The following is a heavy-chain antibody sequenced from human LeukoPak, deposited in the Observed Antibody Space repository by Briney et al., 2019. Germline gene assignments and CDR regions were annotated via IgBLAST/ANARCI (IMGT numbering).Heavy chain of an antibody. V-gene: IGHV3-23*01. D-gene: IGHD6-19*01. CDR3: TKGVNSGSIDY. J-gene: IGHJ4*02. CDR2: FSAGGGTT. Sequence: GGSLRLSCAAAGFTFRSYDMSWVRQAPGKGLEWVSTFSAGGGTTYYADSVKGRFTISRDSSKNTLYLQMNSLRAEDTAVYYCTKGVNSGSIDYWGQGTLVTVSS. CDR1: GFTFRSYD.